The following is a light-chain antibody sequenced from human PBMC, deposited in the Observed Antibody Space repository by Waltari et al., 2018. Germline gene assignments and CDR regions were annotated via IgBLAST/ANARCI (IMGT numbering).Light chain of an antibody. J-gene: IGKJ3*01. CDR2: GAS. CDR3: HQYGTSQT. V-gene: IGKV3-20*01. CDR1: QSVSGNF. Sequence: EIVLTQSPGTLSLSPGEGATISCRASQSVSGNFLAWYQQKPGQAPRLLISGASSRAPGIPDRFSGSGAGTDFTLTISRLEPEDFAVFYCHQYGTSQTFGPGTRVDI.